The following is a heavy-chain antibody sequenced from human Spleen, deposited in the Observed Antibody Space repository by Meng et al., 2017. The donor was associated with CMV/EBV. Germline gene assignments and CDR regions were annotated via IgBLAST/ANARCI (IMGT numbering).Heavy chain of an antibody. J-gene: IGHJ4*02. D-gene: IGHD1-1*01. CDR2: IKSKTDGETA. CDR3: IWNDLGDY. V-gene: IGHV3-15*01. CDR1: GFTFWNGW. Sequence: VPLKASGGDSVTPGGSLRLPCAGSGFTFWNGWLSWVRQDPGKGLEWVGRIKSKTDGETADYNAPVKGRFTISRNDSKNTLYLQMNSLKTEDTAIYYCIWNDLGDYWGQGTLVTVSS.